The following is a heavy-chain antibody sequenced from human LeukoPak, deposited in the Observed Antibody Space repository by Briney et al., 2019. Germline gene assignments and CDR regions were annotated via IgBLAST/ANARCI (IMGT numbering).Heavy chain of an antibody. V-gene: IGHV1-18*01. D-gene: IGHD3-22*01. J-gene: IGHJ1*01. CDR2: ISAYNCNT. Sequence: ASVKVSCKASGYTFTSYGISWVRQAPGQGLEWMGWISAYNCNTNYAQKLQGRVTMTTDTSTSTAYMELRSLRSDDTAVYYCARGFFGSGYLSVQFWGQGTLVTVSS. CDR1: GYTFTSYG. CDR3: ARGFFGSGYLSVQF.